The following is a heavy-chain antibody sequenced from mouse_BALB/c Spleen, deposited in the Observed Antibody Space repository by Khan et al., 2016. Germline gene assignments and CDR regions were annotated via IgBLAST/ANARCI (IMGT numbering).Heavy chain of an antibody. J-gene: IGHJ4*01. V-gene: IGHV14-1*02. D-gene: IGHD2-3*01. CDR3: AGRDGYLYYYAMDY. CDR1: GFNIKDYY. Sequence: VQLQQSGAELVRPGALVKLSCKASGFNIKDYYIHWVKQRPEQGLKWIGWVDPENGKTKYDPKFQGKASLTADTSSNTAYLQLSSLTSEDTAVYYCAGRDGYLYYYAMDYWGQGTSVTVSS. CDR2: VDPENGKT.